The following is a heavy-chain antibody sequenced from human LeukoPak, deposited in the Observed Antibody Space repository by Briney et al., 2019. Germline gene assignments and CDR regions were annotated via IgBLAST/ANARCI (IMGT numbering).Heavy chain of an antibody. D-gene: IGHD6-13*01. Sequence: GGSLRLSCAASGFTFGNYAMTWVRQAPGKGLEWVSAISGSGGSTYYADSVKGRFTISRDNSKNTLYLQMNSLRAEDTAIYYCAIFYSSSWYQGDWGQGTLVTVSS. CDR3: AIFYSSSWYQGD. V-gene: IGHV3-23*01. CDR2: ISGSGGST. J-gene: IGHJ4*02. CDR1: GFTFGNYA.